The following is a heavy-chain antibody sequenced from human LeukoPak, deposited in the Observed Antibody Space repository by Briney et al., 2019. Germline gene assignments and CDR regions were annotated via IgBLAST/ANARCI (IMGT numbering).Heavy chain of an antibody. CDR3: AREAIAVTGQKGYYYYGMDV. J-gene: IGHJ6*02. Sequence: SETLSLTCTVSGGSISSSSYYWGWIRQPPGKGLEWIGSIYYSGSTYYNPSLKSRVTISVDTSKNQFSLKLSSVTAADTAVYYCAREAIAVTGQKGYYYYGMDVWGQGTTVTVSS. CDR2: IYYSGST. CDR1: GGSISSSSYY. V-gene: IGHV4-39*07. D-gene: IGHD6-19*01.